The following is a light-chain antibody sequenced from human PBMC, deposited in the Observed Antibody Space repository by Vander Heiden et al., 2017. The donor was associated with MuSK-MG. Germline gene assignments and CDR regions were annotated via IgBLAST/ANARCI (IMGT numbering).Light chain of an antibody. CDR1: QSVSSSY. V-gene: IGKV3-20*01. CDR3: QQEGNSPWT. Sequence: EIALTQSPGTLSLSPGERATLSCRASQSVSSSYLAWYQQKPGQAPRLLIYGASSRATGIPDRFSGSGSGTDFTLTISRLEPEDFAVYYCQQEGNSPWTFGQGTKVEIK. CDR2: GAS. J-gene: IGKJ1*01.